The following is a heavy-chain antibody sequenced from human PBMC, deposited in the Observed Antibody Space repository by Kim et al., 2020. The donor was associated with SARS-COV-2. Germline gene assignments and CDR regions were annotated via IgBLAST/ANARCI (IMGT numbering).Heavy chain of an antibody. J-gene: IGHJ6*02. CDR3: AREEPNEAYYYYGMDV. CDR2: IRYDGSNK. CDR1: GFTFSSYG. Sequence: GGSLRLSCAASGFTFSSYGMHWVRQAPGKGLEWVAVIRYDGSNKYYADSVKGRFTISRDNSKNTLYLQMNSLRAEDTAVYYCAREEPNEAYYYYGMDVWGQGTTVTVSS. V-gene: IGHV3-33*01. D-gene: IGHD1-1*01.